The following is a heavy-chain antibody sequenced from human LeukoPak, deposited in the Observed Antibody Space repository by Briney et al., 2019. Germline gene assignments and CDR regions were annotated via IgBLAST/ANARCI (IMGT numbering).Heavy chain of an antibody. Sequence: PGGSLRLSCAASGFTFSSYAMNWVRQAPGKGLEWVSVIRGSGGGSYYGDSVKGRFTRSRDNAKNSLYLQMNSLRAEDTAVYYCARTPGFVDYWGQGTLVTVSS. J-gene: IGHJ4*02. CDR2: IRGSGGGS. D-gene: IGHD2-21*01. CDR3: ARTPGFVDY. CDR1: GFTFSSYA. V-gene: IGHV3-23*01.